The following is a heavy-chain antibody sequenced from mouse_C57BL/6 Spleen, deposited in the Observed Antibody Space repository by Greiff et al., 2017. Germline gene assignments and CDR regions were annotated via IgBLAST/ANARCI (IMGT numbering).Heavy chain of an antibody. D-gene: IGHD1-1*01. CDR2: IYPGSGST. CDR1: GYTFTSYW. CDR3: AKGGEGLRRYMDY. J-gene: IGHJ4*01. V-gene: IGHV1-55*01. Sequence: QVQLQQPGAELVKPGASVKMSCKASGYTFTSYWITWVKQRPGQGLEWIGDIYPGSGSTNYNEKFKSKATLTVDTSSSTAYMQLSSLTSEDSAVYYCAKGGEGLRRYMDYWGQGTSVTVSS.